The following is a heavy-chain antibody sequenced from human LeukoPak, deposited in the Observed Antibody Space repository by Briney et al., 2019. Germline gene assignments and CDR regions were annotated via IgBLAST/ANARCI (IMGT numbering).Heavy chain of an antibody. Sequence: SETLSLTCTVSGGSMRSYYWSWIRQPPGKGLEWIGYIYYSGSTNYNPSLKSRVTISVDTSKNQFSLKLSSVTAADPAVYYWARNTNSPVIIGDWSAPWGKGPLVTVPS. CDR2: IYYSGST. V-gene: IGHV4-59*08. J-gene: IGHJ5*02. CDR1: GGSMRSYY. CDR3: ARNTNSPVIIGDWSAP. D-gene: IGHD2/OR15-2a*01.